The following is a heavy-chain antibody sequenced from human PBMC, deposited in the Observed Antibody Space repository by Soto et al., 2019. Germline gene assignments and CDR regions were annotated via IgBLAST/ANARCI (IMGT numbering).Heavy chain of an antibody. J-gene: IGHJ4*02. V-gene: IGHV4-4*02. CDR1: GGSISSSSC. Sequence: QVQLQESGPGLIKPSGTLSLTCAVSGGSISSSSCWSWVLQPPGKGLEWIGEIYHTGNTNDNPSLVSRVSNSVDKSKHQSALNLNSVTAADTAVYYCARHYRAAAGNRRYYFDYWGQGNLVIVSS. CDR2: IYHTGNT. D-gene: IGHD6-13*01. CDR3: ARHYRAAAGNRRYYFDY.